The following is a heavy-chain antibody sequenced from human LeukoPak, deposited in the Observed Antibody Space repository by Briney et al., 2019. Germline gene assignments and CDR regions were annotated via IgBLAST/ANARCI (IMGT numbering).Heavy chain of an antibody. D-gene: IGHD5-12*01. CDR3: AKGYSGYDVYFDY. J-gene: IGHJ4*02. CDR2: ISGSGGST. Sequence: GGSLRLSCAASGSTFSSYAMSWVRQAPGKGLEWVSAISGSGGSTYYADSVKGRFTISRDNSKNTLYLQMNSLRAEDTAVYYCAKGYSGYDVYFDYWGQGTLVTVSP. CDR1: GSTFSSYA. V-gene: IGHV3-23*01.